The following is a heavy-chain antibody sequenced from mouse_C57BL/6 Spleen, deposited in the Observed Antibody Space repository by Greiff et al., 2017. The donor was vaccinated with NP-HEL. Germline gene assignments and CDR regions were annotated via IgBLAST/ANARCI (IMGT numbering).Heavy chain of an antibody. D-gene: IGHD2-1*01. CDR2: ISSGGSYT. CDR3: ARHEGNYEDYFDY. CDR1: GFTFSSYG. Sequence: EVKLVESGGDLVKPGGSLKLSCAASGFTFSSYGMSWVRQTPDKRLEWVATISSGGSYTYYPDSVKGRFTISRDNAKNTLYLQMSSLKSEDTAMYYCARHEGNYEDYFDYWGQGTTLTVSS. V-gene: IGHV5-6*01. J-gene: IGHJ2*01.